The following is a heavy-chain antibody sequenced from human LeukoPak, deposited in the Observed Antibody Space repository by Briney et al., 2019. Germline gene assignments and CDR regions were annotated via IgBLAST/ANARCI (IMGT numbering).Heavy chain of an antibody. CDR2: INHSGST. J-gene: IGHJ5*02. CDR1: GGSSSGYY. D-gene: IGHD3-22*01. CDR3: ARGIRYYYDSSGYYPLNWFDP. Sequence: PSETLSLTCAVYGGSSSGYYWSWIRQPPGKGLEWIGEINHSGSTNYNPSLKSRVTISVDTSKNQFSLKLSSVTAADTAVYYCARGIRYYYDSSGYYPLNWFDPWGQGTLVTVSS. V-gene: IGHV4-34*01.